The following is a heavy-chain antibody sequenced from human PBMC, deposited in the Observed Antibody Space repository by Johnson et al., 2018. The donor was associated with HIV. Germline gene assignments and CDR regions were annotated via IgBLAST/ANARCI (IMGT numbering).Heavy chain of an antibody. CDR1: GFTFSNFA. CDR2: ISYDGSNK. V-gene: IGHV3-30*04. CDR3: ARQLGSDAFDI. Sequence: QVQLVESGGGLVQTGRSLRLSCAASGFTFSNFAMHWVRQAPGKGLEWVVVISYDGSNKYFADSVKGRFTISRDNSKNSLYLQMNSLRAEDTAVYYCARQLGSDAFDIWGQGTMVTVSS. J-gene: IGHJ3*02. D-gene: IGHD7-27*01.